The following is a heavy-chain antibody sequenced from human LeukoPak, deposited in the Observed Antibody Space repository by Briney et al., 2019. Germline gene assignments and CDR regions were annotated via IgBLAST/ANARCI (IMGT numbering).Heavy chain of an antibody. J-gene: IGHJ4*02. CDR2: IYGGGNT. D-gene: IGHD5-24*01. Sequence: GGSLRLSCSCSGLIATSNYMAWVRQAPGKGLQWISFIYGGGNTLYADSVMGRFSISRDNSKSTLYLQMSSLRVEDTAVYYCATGGRSGMAFDFWGQGTLVTVSS. CDR1: GLIATSNY. V-gene: IGHV3-53*01. CDR3: ATGGRSGMAFDF.